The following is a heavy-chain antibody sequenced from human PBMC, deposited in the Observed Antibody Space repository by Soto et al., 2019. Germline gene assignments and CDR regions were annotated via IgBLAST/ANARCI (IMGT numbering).Heavy chain of an antibody. Sequence: GGSLRLSCAASGFTFSSYGMHWVRQAPGKGLEWVAVIWYDGSNKYYADSVKGRFTISRDNSKNTLYLQMNSLRAEDTAVYYCARADTPYSSGLDAFDIWGQGTMVTVSS. V-gene: IGHV3-33*01. CDR3: ARADTPYSSGLDAFDI. J-gene: IGHJ3*02. D-gene: IGHD6-19*01. CDR1: GFTFSSYG. CDR2: IWYDGSNK.